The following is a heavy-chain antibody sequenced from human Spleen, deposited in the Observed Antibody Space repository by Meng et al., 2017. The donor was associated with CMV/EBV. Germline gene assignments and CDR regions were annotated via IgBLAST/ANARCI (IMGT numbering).Heavy chain of an antibody. D-gene: IGHD6-6*01. CDR3: DASDY. Sequence: GGSLRLSCAASGFTFGSYDMSWARQAPGKGLEWVSTITGSGYRTHYADSVKGRFTISRDNSRNTLYLQMNSLRADDTAVYYCDASDYWGQGTQVTVSS. V-gene: IGHV3-23*01. CDR1: GFTFGSYD. CDR2: ITGSGYRT. J-gene: IGHJ4*02.